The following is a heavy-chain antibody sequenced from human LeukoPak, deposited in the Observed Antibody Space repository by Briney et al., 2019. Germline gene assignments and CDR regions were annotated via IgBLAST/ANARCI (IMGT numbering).Heavy chain of an antibody. D-gene: IGHD5-12*01. V-gene: IGHV4-38-2*02. CDR3: ARADGYSGYDNFAFDI. CDR1: GYSISSGYY. J-gene: IGHJ3*02. Sequence: PSETLSLTCTVSGYSISSGYYWGWIRQPPGKGLEWIGSIYHSGSTYYNPSLKSRVTISVDTSKNQFSLKLSSVTAADTAVYYCARADGYSGYDNFAFDIWGQGTMVTVSS. CDR2: IYHSGST.